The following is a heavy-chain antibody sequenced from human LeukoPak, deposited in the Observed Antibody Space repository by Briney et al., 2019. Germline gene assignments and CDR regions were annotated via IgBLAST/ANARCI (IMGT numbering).Heavy chain of an antibody. CDR2: FDPEDGET. CDR3: ATIQLWTAVEAIDI. Sequence: GASVKVSCKVSGYTLTELSMHWVRQAPGKGLGWMGGFDPEDGETIYAQKFHGRVTMTEYTSTDTAYMELSTLRSEATAVYYCATIQLWTAVEAIDIWGQGTMVPVSS. V-gene: IGHV1-24*01. J-gene: IGHJ3*02. CDR1: GYTLTELS. D-gene: IGHD5-18*01.